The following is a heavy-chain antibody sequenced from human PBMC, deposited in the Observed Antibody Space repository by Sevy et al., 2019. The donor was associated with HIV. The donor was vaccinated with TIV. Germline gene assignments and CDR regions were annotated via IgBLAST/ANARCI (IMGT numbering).Heavy chain of an antibody. CDR3: ARDPQPLPSYYGMDV. Sequence: ASVKVSCKASGYTFTTYYIHWVRQAPGHGLEWMGIINPSIGSTTYAQKFQGRVTITRDTSTSTVYMELSSLRSEDTAVYYCARDPQPLPSYYGMDVWGQWTTVTVSS. CDR2: INPSIGST. D-gene: IGHD2-2*01. CDR1: GYTFTTYY. J-gene: IGHJ6*02. V-gene: IGHV1-46*01.